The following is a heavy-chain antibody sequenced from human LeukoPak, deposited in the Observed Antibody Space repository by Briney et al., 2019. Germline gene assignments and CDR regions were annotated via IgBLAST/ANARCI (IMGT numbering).Heavy chain of an antibody. CDR2: IYYSGTS. CDR1: GGSISSSNYY. V-gene: IGHV4-39*07. J-gene: IGHJ4*02. D-gene: IGHD3-10*01. Sequence: PSETLSLTCTVSGGSISSSNYYWGWIRQPPGKGLEWIGSIYYSGTSYYNPSLKSRVTISVDTSKNQFSLKLSSVTAADTAVYYCARVAHNLKYTGRFGESKEYYFDYWGQGTLVTVSS. CDR3: ARVAHNLKYTGRFGESKEYYFDY.